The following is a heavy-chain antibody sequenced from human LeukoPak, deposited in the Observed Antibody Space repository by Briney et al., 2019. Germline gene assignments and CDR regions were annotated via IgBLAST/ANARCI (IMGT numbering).Heavy chain of an antibody. CDR2: IYPGDSDT. D-gene: IGHD3-22*01. Sequence: GESLKISCKGSGYSFTSYWIGWVRQMPGKGLKWMGIIYPGDSDTRYSPSFQGQVTISADKSISAAYLQWSSLKASDTAMYYCASRGVDSSGYYGLYFDYWGQGTLVTVSS. CDR3: ASRGVDSSGYYGLYFDY. J-gene: IGHJ4*02. CDR1: GYSFTSYW. V-gene: IGHV5-51*01.